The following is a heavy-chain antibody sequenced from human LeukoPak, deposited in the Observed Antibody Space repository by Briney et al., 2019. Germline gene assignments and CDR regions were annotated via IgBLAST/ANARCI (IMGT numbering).Heavy chain of an antibody. J-gene: IGHJ4*02. Sequence: GGSLRLSCAASGFTSSDYYMSWIRQAPGKGLEWVSYISSSGSTIYYADSVKGRFTISRDNSKNTLYLQMNSLRAEDTAVYYCAKGRPMILTGYYGEFDYWGQGTLVTVSS. CDR3: AKGRPMILTGYYGEFDY. CDR2: ISSSGSTI. V-gene: IGHV3-11*01. D-gene: IGHD3-9*01. CDR1: GFTSSDYY.